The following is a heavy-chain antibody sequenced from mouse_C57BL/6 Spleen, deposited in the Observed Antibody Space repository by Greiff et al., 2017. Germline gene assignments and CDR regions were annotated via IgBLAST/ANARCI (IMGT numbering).Heavy chain of an antibody. CDR2: IHPNSGST. D-gene: IGHD4-1*01. V-gene: IGHV1-64*01. CDR1: GYTFTSYW. J-gene: IGHJ3*01. Sequence: VQLQQPGAELVKPGASVKLSCKASGYTFTSYWMHWVKQRPGQGLEWIGMIHPNSGSTNYNEKFKSKATLTVDKSSSTAYMQLSSLTSEDSAVYYCARGETGTFPVAYWGQGTLVTVSA. CDR3: ARGETGTFPVAY.